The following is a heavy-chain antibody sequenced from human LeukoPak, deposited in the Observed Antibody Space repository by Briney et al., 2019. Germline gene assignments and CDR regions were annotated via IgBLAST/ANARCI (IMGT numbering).Heavy chain of an antibody. J-gene: IGHJ4*02. V-gene: IGHV3-30*02. D-gene: IGHD1-26*01. Sequence: PGGSLRLSCAASGFTFSSYGMHWVRQAPGKGLEWVAFIRYDGSNKYYADSVKGRFTISRDNSKNTLYLQMNSLRAEDTAVYYCAKDQEMWELLSPWDYWGQGTLVTVSS. CDR3: AKDQEMWELLSPWDY. CDR1: GFTFSSYG. CDR2: IRYDGSNK.